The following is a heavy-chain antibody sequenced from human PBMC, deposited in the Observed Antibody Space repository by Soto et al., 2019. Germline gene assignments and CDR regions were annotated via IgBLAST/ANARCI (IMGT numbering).Heavy chain of an antibody. Sequence: GGSLRLSCAASGFTFSNAWMNWVRQAPGKGLEWVGRIKSKTDGGTTDYAAPVKGRFTISRDESKNTLYLQMNSLKTEDTAVYYCTTDLLVLWFGESMPLRAFDIWGQGTMVTVSS. D-gene: IGHD3-10*01. CDR1: GFTFSNAW. V-gene: IGHV3-15*07. CDR3: TTDLLVLWFGESMPLRAFDI. CDR2: IKSKTDGGTT. J-gene: IGHJ3*02.